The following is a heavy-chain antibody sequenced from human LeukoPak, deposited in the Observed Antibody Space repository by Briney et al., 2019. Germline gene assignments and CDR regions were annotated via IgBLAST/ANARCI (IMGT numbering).Heavy chain of an antibody. D-gene: IGHD2-15*01. CDR3: ARDRVGYCSGGSCHGIDNWFDP. J-gene: IGHJ5*02. V-gene: IGHV3-21*01. CDR2: ISSSSSYI. CDR1: GFTFSSYS. Sequence: PGGSLRLSCAASGFTFSSYSMNWVRQAPGKGLEWVSSISSSSSYIYYADSVKGRFTISRDNAKNSLYLQMNSLRAEDTAVYYCARDRVGYCSGGSCHGIDNWFDPWGQGTLVTVSS.